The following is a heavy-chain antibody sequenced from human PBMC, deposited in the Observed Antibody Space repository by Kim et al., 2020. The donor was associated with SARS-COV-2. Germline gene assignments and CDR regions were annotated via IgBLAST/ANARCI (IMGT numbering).Heavy chain of an antibody. Sequence: ASVKVSCKASGYTFTGYYMHWVRQAPGQGLEWMGWINPNSGGTNYAQKFQGRVTMTRDTSISTAYMELSRLRSDDTAVYYCASCPADGDYYKGIDIWGQGTMVTVSS. CDR3: ASCPADGDYYKGIDI. D-gene: IGHD4-17*01. CDR2: INPNSGGT. V-gene: IGHV1-2*02. CDR1: GYTFTGYY. J-gene: IGHJ3*02.